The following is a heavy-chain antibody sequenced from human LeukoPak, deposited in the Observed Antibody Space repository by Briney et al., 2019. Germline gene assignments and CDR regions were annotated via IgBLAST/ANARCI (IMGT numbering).Heavy chain of an antibody. CDR2: FSGGASRT. CDR1: GFSFSSYA. V-gene: IGHV3-23*01. D-gene: IGHD1-14*01. J-gene: IGHJ4*02. CDR3: ARDVDGNLDY. Sequence: HPGGSLRLSCVASGFSFSSYAMSWVRQSPGKGLEWVSAFSGGASRTYYADSVKGRFTISRDNAKNSLYLQMNSLRAEDTAVYYCARDVDGNLDYWGQGTLVTVSS.